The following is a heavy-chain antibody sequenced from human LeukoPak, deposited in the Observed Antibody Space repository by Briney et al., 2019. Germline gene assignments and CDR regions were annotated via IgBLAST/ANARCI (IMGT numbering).Heavy chain of an antibody. CDR2: IFYSGST. Sequence: SETLSLTCTVSGGSISSSSYYWGWIRQPPGKGLEWIGSIFYSGSTYYNPSLQSRVTISVDTSKNQFSLKLSSVTAADTAVYYCARGPGYSSLWYFDYWGQGTLVTVSS. V-gene: IGHV4-39*07. D-gene: IGHD6-13*01. CDR3: ARGPGYSSLWYFDY. J-gene: IGHJ4*02. CDR1: GGSISSSSYY.